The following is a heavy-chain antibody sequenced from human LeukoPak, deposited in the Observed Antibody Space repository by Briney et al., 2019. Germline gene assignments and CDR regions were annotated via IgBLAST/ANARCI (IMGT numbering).Heavy chain of an antibody. CDR3: AVMYSSSWYDY. CDR2: IYYSGST. V-gene: IGHV4-39*07. CDR1: GGSISSSSYY. Sequence: PSETLSLTCTVSGGSISSSSYYWGWIRQPPGKGLEWIGSIYYSGSTYYNPSLKSRVTISVDTSKNQFSLKLSSVTAADTAAYYCAVMYSSSWYDYWGQGTLVTVSS. D-gene: IGHD6-13*01. J-gene: IGHJ4*02.